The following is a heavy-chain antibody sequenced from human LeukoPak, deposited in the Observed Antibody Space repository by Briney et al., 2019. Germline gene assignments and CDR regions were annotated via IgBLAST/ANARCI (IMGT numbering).Heavy chain of an antibody. J-gene: IGHJ5*02. Sequence: GASVKVSCQASGYTFTGYYMHWVRQAPGQGLEWMGWINPNSGGTNYAQKFQGRVTITADESTSTAYMELSSLRFEDTAVYYCARGITIFGVVPNWFDPWGQGTLVTVSS. CDR1: GYTFTGYY. CDR3: ARGITIFGVVPNWFDP. CDR2: INPNSGGT. D-gene: IGHD3-3*01. V-gene: IGHV1-2*02.